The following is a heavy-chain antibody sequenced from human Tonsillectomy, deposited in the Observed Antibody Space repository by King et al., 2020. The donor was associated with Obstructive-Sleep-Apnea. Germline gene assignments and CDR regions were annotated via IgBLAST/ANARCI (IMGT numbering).Heavy chain of an antibody. CDR3: ARDLYGSGQFDY. D-gene: IGHD3-10*01. CDR1: GGSISSGDYY. CDR2: IDYSGST. J-gene: IGHJ4*02. Sequence: VQLQESGPGLVKPSQTLSLTCTVSGGSISSGDYYWRWIRQPPGKGLEWIGYIDYSGSTYYNPSLKSRVTISVDTSKNQFSLKLSSVTAADTAVYYCARDLYGSGQFDYWGQGTLVTVSS. V-gene: IGHV4-30-4*01.